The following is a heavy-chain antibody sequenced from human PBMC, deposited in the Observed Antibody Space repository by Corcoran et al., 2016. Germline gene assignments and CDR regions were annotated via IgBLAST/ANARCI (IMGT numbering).Heavy chain of an antibody. CDR2: IYYSGST. CDR1: GGSISSSSYY. CDR3: ARELVIVVPAGMDY. J-gene: IGHJ4*02. V-gene: IGHV4-39*07. D-gene: IGHD3-22*01. Sequence: QLQLQESGPGLVKPSETLSLTCTVSGGSISSSSYYWGWIRQPPGKGLEWIGSIYYSGSTYYNPSLKSRVTISVDTSKNPFSMKLSPVTAGDTAVYYCARELVIVVPAGMDYWGQGTLVTVSS.